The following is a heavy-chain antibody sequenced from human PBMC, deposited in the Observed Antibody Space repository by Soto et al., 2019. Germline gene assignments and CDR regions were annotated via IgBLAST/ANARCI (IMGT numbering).Heavy chain of an antibody. CDR2: IHPSGDT. Sequence: QVQLVQSGAEVKKPGASVKVACKASGYKFTTYFIHWVRQAPGQGLEWMGMIHPSGDTGYGQKFRGRVTMTIDTSTTTAYMELRNLTSEDPAIYFSVRGYCTTTPCSGDFQHWGQGTLVTVSS. D-gene: IGHD2-8*01. V-gene: IGHV1-46*01. CDR1: GYKFTTYF. CDR3: VRGYCTTTPCSGDFQH. J-gene: IGHJ1*01.